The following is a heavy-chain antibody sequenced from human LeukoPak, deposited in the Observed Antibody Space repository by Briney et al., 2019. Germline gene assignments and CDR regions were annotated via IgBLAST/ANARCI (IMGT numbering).Heavy chain of an antibody. CDR3: ARGRYCSGTSCYANYFDS. J-gene: IGHJ4*02. Sequence: GGSLRLSCAASGFTFSNYAIHWVRQAPGKGLEWVAVISYDGSGKCYADSVKGRFTISRDNSKNTLYLQMNSLRAEDSAVYCCARGRYCSGTSCYANYFDSWGQGTLVTVSS. CDR2: ISYDGSGK. D-gene: IGHD2-2*01. V-gene: IGHV3-30*04. CDR1: GFTFSNYA.